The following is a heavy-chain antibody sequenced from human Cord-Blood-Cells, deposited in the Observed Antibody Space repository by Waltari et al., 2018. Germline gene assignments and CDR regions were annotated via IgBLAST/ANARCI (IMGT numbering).Heavy chain of an antibody. CDR1: GGTFSSYA. CDR2: IIPILGIA. D-gene: IGHD6-19*01. Sequence: QVQLVQSGAEVKKPGSSVKVSCKASGGTFSSYAISWVRQAPVQGLEWMGRIIPILGIANYAQKFQGRVTINADKSTSTAYMELSSLRSEDTAVYYCARGEVAVAGGFDYWGQGTLVTVSS. V-gene: IGHV1-69*09. J-gene: IGHJ4*02. CDR3: ARGEVAVAGGFDY.